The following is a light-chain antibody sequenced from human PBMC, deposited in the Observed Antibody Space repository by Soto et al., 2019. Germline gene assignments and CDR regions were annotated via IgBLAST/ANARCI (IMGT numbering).Light chain of an antibody. V-gene: IGLV2-8*01. J-gene: IGLJ2*01. CDR3: SSYAASDSFVV. CDR2: EVY. CDR1: SSDAVGYNY. Sequence: QSALTQPPSAYGSPGQSVTISCTGTSSDAVGYNYVSWYQHHPDKAPKLIIYEVYKRPSGVPDRFSGSKSGNTASLTVSGLQAEDEAEYYCSSYAASDSFVVFGGGTQLTVL.